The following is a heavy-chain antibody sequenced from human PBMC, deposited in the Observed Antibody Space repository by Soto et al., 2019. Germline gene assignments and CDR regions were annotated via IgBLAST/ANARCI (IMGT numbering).Heavy chain of an antibody. J-gene: IGHJ4*02. CDR2: IIPIFGTA. D-gene: IGHD3-16*01. CDR1: GGTFSSYA. Sequence: GASVKVSCKASGGTFSSYAISWVRQAPGQGLEWMGGIIPIFGTANYAQKFQGRVTITADESTSTAYMELSSLRSEDTAVYYCAIDLGGSKPGTLRDWGQGTLVTVSS. CDR3: AIDLGGSKPGTLRD. V-gene: IGHV1-69*13.